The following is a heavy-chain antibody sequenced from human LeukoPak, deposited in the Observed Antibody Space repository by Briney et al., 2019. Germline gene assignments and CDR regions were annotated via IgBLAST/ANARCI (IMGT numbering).Heavy chain of an antibody. D-gene: IGHD6-19*01. CDR1: GFTFSSYA. CDR2: ITGSGGST. V-gene: IGHV3-23*01. Sequence: GGSLRLSCAASGFTFSSYAMSWVRQAPGKGLEWVSAITGSGGSTYYADSVKGRFTNSRDNSKNTLYLQMNSLRAEDTAVYYCAKGSAVADIYFDYWGQGTLVTVSS. J-gene: IGHJ4*02. CDR3: AKGSAVADIYFDY.